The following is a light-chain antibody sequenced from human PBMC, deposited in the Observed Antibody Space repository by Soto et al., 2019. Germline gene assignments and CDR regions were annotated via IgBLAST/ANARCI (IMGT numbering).Light chain of an antibody. CDR1: SGHSSYA. Sequence: QLVLTQSPSASASLGASVKLTCTLSSGHSSYAIAWHQQQPEKGPRYLTKVNTDGSHNKGDGIPDRFSGSSSGAERYLTISSLQSEDEADYYCQTWGAGFSVVFGGGTKLTVL. CDR2: VNTDGSH. J-gene: IGLJ2*01. V-gene: IGLV4-69*01. CDR3: QTWGAGFSVV.